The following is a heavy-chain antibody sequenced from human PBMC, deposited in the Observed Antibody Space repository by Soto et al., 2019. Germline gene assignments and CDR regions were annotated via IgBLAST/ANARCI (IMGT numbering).Heavy chain of an antibody. D-gene: IGHD3-3*01. Sequence: QVQLVESGGGVVQPGRSLKLSCLASGFTFNDYAMHWVRQAPGKGLEWVALISYDESNKDYADSVKGRFTISRDNSKNALYPQLNSLRSEDTAVYYCAKLRLATYDFWGGCDSWGQGTLVTVSS. J-gene: IGHJ4*02. CDR2: ISYDESNK. CDR1: GFTFNDYA. V-gene: IGHV3-30*18. CDR3: AKLRLATYDFWGGCDS.